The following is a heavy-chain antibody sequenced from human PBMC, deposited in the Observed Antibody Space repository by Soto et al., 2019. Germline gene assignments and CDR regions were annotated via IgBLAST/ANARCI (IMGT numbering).Heavy chain of an antibody. V-gene: IGHV3-23*01. CDR1: GFTFSSYA. Sequence: EVQLLESGGGLVQPGGSLRLSCAASGFTFSSYAMSWVRQAPGKGLEWVSAISGSGGSTYYADSVKGRFTISRDNSKNTLYLQRNSLRAEDTAVYYCAKSLVAGGYYYYYMDVWGKGTTVTVSS. CDR2: ISGSGGST. J-gene: IGHJ6*03. CDR3: AKSLVAGGYYYYYMDV. D-gene: IGHD2-15*01.